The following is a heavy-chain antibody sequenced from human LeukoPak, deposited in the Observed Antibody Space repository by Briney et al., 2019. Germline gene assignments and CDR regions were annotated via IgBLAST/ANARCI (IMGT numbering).Heavy chain of an antibody. CDR2: ITYDGSTR. Sequence: GGSLRLPCVGSGFTFYSYGMHWVRQAPGKGLQWVAAITYDGSTRYHADSVKGRFTISRDNSKDTLYLQMNSLKIEDTATYYCARVRRYSQYESSGYYADSWGQGTLVTVSS. D-gene: IGHD3-22*01. CDR3: ARVRRYSQYESSGYYADS. J-gene: IGHJ5*01. CDR1: GFTFYSYG. V-gene: IGHV3-30*03.